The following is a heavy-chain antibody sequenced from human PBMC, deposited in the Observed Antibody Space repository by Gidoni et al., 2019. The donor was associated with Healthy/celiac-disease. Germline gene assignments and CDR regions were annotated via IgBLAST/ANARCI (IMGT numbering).Heavy chain of an antibody. D-gene: IGHD1-1*01. V-gene: IGHV3-43*01. CDR3: AKDRGFYNQGGLDY. Sequence: EVQLVESGGVVVQPGGSLRLSCAASGFTFDDYTMHWVRQAPGKGLEWVSLISWDGGSTYYADSVKGRFTISRDNSKNSRYLQMNSLRTEDTALYYCAKDRGFYNQGGLDYWGQGTLVTVSS. J-gene: IGHJ4*02. CDR1: GFTFDDYT. CDR2: ISWDGGST.